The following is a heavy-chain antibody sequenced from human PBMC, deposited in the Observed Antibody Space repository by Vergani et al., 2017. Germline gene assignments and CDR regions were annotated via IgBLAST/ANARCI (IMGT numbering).Heavy chain of an antibody. Sequence: EKQLVQSGSESKKPGESLKISCQAFGYIFSNFWIGWVRPRPGRGLEWMGIIHPGDSEVKSNPTFRGQVIFSVDTSVNTAYLQGRGLQASDTAAYFCASGGHGSENGGALQLWGQGTNITVSS. CDR3: ASGGHGSENGGALQL. CDR2: IHPGDSEV. J-gene: IGHJ3*01. D-gene: IGHD3-10*01. CDR1: GYIFSNFW. V-gene: IGHV5-51*01.